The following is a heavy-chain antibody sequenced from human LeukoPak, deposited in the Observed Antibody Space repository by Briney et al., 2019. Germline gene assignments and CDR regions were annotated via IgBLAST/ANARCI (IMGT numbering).Heavy chain of an antibody. D-gene: IGHD5-18*01. J-gene: IGHJ4*02. CDR3: AKDWGYTTMVSYYFDY. CDR1: GFTFSGYG. CDR2: IWYDGNNK. V-gene: IGHV3-33*06. Sequence: GRSLRLSCAASGFTFSGYGMHWVRQAPDKGLEWVAVIWYDGNNKYYADFVKGRFTISRDNSKNTLYLQMNSLRAEDTAVYYCAKDWGYTTMVSYYFDYWGQGALVTVSS.